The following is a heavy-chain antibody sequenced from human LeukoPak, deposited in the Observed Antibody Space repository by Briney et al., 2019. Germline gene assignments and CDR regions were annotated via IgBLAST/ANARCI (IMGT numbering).Heavy chain of an antibody. CDR3: ARDHSITIFGVVNPFDY. Sequence: SVKVSCKASGGTFSSYAISWVRQAPGQGLEWMGRIIPILGIANYAQKFLGRVTITADKSTSTAYMELSSLRSEDTAVYYCARDHSITIFGVVNPFDYWGQGTLVTVSS. CDR1: GGTFSSYA. CDR2: IIPILGIA. J-gene: IGHJ4*02. D-gene: IGHD3-3*01. V-gene: IGHV1-69*04.